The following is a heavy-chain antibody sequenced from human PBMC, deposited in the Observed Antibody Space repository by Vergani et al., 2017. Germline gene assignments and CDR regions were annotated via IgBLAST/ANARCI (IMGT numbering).Heavy chain of an antibody. CDR3: AREGLKDIVVVLAAMADY. D-gene: IGHD2-2*01. Sequence: EVQLVESGGGLVKPGGSLRLSCAASGFTFSSYSMNWVRQAPGKGLEWVSSISSSSSYIYYADSVKGRFTISRDNAKNSLYLQMNSLRAEDTAVYYCAREGLKDIVVVLAAMADYWGQGTLVTVSS. J-gene: IGHJ4*02. CDR1: GFTFSSYS. CDR2: ISSSSSYI. V-gene: IGHV3-21*01.